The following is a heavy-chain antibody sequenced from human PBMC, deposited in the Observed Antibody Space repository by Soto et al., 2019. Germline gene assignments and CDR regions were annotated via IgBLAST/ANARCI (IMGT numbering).Heavy chain of an antibody. CDR1: GFTFSDYY. Sequence: GGSLRLSCAASGFTFSDYYMSWIRQAPGKGLEWVSYISSSSSYTNYADSVKGRFTISRDNAKNSLYLQMNSLRAEDTAVYYCARTPVEGYYDSSGYYPDYWGQGTLVTVSS. V-gene: IGHV3-11*03. J-gene: IGHJ4*02. D-gene: IGHD3-22*01. CDR3: ARTPVEGYYDSSGYYPDY. CDR2: ISSSSSYT.